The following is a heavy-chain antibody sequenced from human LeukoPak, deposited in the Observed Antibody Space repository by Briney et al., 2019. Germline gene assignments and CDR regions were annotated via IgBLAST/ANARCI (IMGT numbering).Heavy chain of an antibody. Sequence: SETLSLTCTVSGDSISTYYWSWIRQPPGKGLEWIGYIYYRVTSDYNPSLKSRVTMSVDMSTRQISLKLSSVTAADTAVYYCAREHCSGGSCFYYYMDVWGKGTTVTVSS. D-gene: IGHD2-15*01. V-gene: IGHV4-59*01. CDR3: AREHCSGGSCFYYYMDV. CDR2: IYYRVTS. J-gene: IGHJ6*03. CDR1: GDSISTYY.